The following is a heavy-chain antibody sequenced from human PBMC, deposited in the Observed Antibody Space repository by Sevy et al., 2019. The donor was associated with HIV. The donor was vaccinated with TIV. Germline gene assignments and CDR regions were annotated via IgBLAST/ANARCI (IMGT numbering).Heavy chain of an antibody. V-gene: IGHV3-30*02. CDR1: GFTFSSYG. Sequence: GGSLRLSCAASGFTFSSYGMHWVRQAPGKGLEWVAFIWYDGGYKYDADSVKGRFTISRDNSKNTLYLQINSLRTEDTALYYCARGQQLDYWGQGTLVTVSS. D-gene: IGHD6-13*01. CDR2: IWYDGGYK. CDR3: ARGQQLDY. J-gene: IGHJ4*02.